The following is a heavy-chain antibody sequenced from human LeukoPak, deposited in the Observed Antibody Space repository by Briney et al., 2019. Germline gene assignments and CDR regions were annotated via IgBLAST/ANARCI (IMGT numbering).Heavy chain of an antibody. CDR2: IWHDGSHK. CDR3: ARGQTMVTPPGDY. Sequence: PGRSLRLSCAASGFAFNTYAMHWVRQAPGQGLEWVALIWHDGSHKFYSNSVRGQFTISRDNSKNTVSLQMNNLRPEDTAVYYCARGQTMVTPPGDYWGQGTLVTVSS. D-gene: IGHD5-18*01. CDR1: GFAFNTYA. J-gene: IGHJ4*02. V-gene: IGHV3-33*01.